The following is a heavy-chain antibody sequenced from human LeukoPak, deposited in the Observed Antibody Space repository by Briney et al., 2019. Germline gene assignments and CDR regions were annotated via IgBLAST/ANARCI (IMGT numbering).Heavy chain of an antibody. CDR2: IYTSGST. CDR1: GGSINSDSYY. V-gene: IGHV4-61*02. D-gene: IGHD6-6*01. J-gene: IGHJ5*02. Sequence: SQTLSLTCTVSGGSINSDSYYWSWIRQPAGKGLEWIGRIYTSGSTNYNPSLKSQVTISVDTSKNQFSLKLSSVTAADTAVYYCARRHSSSSYWFDPWGQGTLVTVSS. CDR3: ARRHSSSSYWFDP.